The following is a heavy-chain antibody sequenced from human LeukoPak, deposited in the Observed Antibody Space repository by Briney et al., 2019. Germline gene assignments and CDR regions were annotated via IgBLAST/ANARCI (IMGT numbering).Heavy chain of an antibody. J-gene: IGHJ4*02. CDR2: IYHSGST. D-gene: IGHD3-22*01. Sequence: SETLSLTCTVSGYSISSGYYWGWIRQPPGKGLEWIGSIYHSGSTSYNPSLKSRVTISVDTSKNQFSLKLSSVTAADTAVYYCAAAGWDYYDSSGFSFDYWGQGTLVTVSS. V-gene: IGHV4-38-2*02. CDR3: AAAGWDYYDSSGFSFDY. CDR1: GYSISSGYY.